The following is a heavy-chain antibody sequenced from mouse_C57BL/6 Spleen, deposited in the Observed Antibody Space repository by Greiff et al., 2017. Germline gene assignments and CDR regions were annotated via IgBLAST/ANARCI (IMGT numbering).Heavy chain of an antibody. J-gene: IGHJ4*01. CDR1: GFTFSSYA. D-gene: IGHD2-3*01. Sequence: EVQVVESGGGLVKPGGSLKLSCAASGFTFSSYAMSWVRQTPEKRLEWVATIGDGGSYTYYPDNVKGRFTISRDNAKNNLYLQMSHLKSEDTAMYYCARASDGYYYAMDYWGQGTSVTVSS. CDR2: IGDGGSYT. V-gene: IGHV5-4*01. CDR3: ARASDGYYYAMDY.